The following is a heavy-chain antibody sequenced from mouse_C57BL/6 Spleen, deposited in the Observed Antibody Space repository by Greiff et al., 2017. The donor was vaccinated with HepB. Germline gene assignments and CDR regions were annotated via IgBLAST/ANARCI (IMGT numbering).Heavy chain of an antibody. V-gene: IGHV1-80*01. Sequence: QVQLKESGAELVKPGASVKISCKASGYAFSSYWMNWVKQRPGKGLEWIGQIYPGDGDTNYNGKFKGKATLTADKSSSTAYMQLSSLTSEDSAVYFCARRNYYSNCDAMDYWGQGTSVTVSS. CDR1: GYAFSSYW. D-gene: IGHD2-5*01. CDR2: IYPGDGDT. J-gene: IGHJ4*01. CDR3: ARRNYYSNCDAMDY.